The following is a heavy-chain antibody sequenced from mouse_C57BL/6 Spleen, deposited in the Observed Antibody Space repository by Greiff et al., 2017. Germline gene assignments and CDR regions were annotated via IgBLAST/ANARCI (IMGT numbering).Heavy chain of an antibody. Sequence: VQGVESGAELMKPGASVKLSCKATGYTFTGYWIEWVKQRPGHGLEWIGEILPGSGSTNYNEKFKGKATFTADTSSNTAYMQLSSLTTEDSAIYYGARGGGSYGNYLYAIDYWGQGTSVTVSS. CDR3: ARGGGSYGNYLYAIDY. D-gene: IGHD2-1*01. CDR1: GYTFTGYW. V-gene: IGHV1-9*01. CDR2: ILPGSGST. J-gene: IGHJ4*01.